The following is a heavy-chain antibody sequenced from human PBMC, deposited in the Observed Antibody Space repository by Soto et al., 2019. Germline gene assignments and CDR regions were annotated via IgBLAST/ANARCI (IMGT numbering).Heavy chain of an antibody. D-gene: IGHD3-10*01. CDR1: GFTFSHYA. CDR3: ARKYHFGSGSYLYYFDY. V-gene: IGHV3-23*01. Sequence: GGSLRLSCAASGFTFSHYAMSWVRQAPGKGLEWVSTIAADGGSTYYGDSVKGRFSISRDNSKNTLFLQLNSLRAEDTAVYYCARKYHFGSGSYLYYFDYWGQGGLVPVAS. J-gene: IGHJ4*02. CDR2: IAADGGST.